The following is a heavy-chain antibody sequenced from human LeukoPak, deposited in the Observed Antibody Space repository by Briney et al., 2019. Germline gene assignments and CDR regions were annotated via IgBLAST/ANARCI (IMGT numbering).Heavy chain of an antibody. J-gene: IGHJ4*02. D-gene: IGHD4-17*01. Sequence: GGPLRLSCAASDFTFSAYTMNWIRLAPGKGLEWVSSISSSRTYIYYADSVKGRFTISRDNAKNSLYLQMNSLRAEDTALYFCARDSDYGDYFDHWGQGTLVTVSS. CDR3: ARDSDYGDYFDH. CDR1: DFTFSAYT. CDR2: ISSSRTYI. V-gene: IGHV3-21*06.